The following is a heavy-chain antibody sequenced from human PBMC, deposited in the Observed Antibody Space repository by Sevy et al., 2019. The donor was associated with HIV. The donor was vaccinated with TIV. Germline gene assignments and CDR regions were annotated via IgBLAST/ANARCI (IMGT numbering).Heavy chain of an antibody. CDR2: IRSKAYGGAT. V-gene: IGHV3-49*04. CDR3: TRDTSVGYCTDGVCYKRGNYYYYGMDV. CDR1: GFTFGDYV. D-gene: IGHD2-8*01. Sequence: GGSLRLSCTASGFTFGDYVMSWVRQAPGKGLEWVGFIRSKAYGGATEYAASVKGRFTISRDDSKSIAYLQMNSLKTXDTAVYYCTRDTSVGYCTDGVCYKRGNYYYYGMDVWGQGTTVTVSS. J-gene: IGHJ6*02.